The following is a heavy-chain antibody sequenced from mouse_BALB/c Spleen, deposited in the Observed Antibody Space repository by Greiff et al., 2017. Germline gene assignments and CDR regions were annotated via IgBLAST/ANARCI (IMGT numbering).Heavy chain of an antibody. CDR3: ARDGYLLAMDY. V-gene: IGHV5-6-3*01. Sequence: EVQRVESGGGLVQPGGSLKLSCAASGFTFSSYGMSWVRQTPDKRLELVATINSNGGSTYYPDSVKGRFTISRDNAKNTLYLQMSSLKSEDTAMYYCARDGYLLAMDYWGQGTSVTVSS. J-gene: IGHJ4*01. D-gene: IGHD2-2*01. CDR2: INSNGGST. CDR1: GFTFSSYG.